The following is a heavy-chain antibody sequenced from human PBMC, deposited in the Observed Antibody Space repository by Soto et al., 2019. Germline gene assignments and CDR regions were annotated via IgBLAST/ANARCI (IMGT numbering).Heavy chain of an antibody. CDR3: AGMIFTGFGELFGNFYFYGLDV. V-gene: IGHV4-59*03. Sequence: QVQLQESGPGLVKPSETLSLTCNVSGGSISSYYWTWIRQPPGKGLEWIGHIYNSGSANYNPSLQSRVTISLDTSKNQFSLNLTSVTAADTAVYYCAGMIFTGFGELFGNFYFYGLDVWGQGTTVTVSS. J-gene: IGHJ6*02. CDR1: GGSISSYY. CDR2: IYNSGSA. D-gene: IGHD3-3*01.